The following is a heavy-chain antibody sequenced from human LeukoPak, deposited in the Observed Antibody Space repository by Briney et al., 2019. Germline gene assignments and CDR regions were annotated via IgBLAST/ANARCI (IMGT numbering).Heavy chain of an antibody. CDR1: GGTFSSYA. V-gene: IGHV1-69*04. Sequence: SVKVSCKASGGTFSSYAISWVRQAPGQGLEWMGRIIPILGIANYAQKFQGRVTITADKSTSTAYMELSSLRSEDTAVYYCARPNRGYCSGGSCYGSWGQGTLVTVSS. CDR2: IIPILGIA. J-gene: IGHJ4*02. D-gene: IGHD2-15*01. CDR3: ARPNRGYCSGGSCYGS.